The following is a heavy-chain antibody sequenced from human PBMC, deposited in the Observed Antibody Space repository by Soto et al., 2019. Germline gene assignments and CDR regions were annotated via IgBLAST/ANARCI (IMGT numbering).Heavy chain of an antibody. V-gene: IGHV6-1*01. CDR3: ARDPPDFHSAFDY. Sequence: SQTLSLTCAISGDSVSSNSAAWNWIRQSPSRGLEWLGRTYYRSKWYNDYAESVKSRITINPDTSKNQFSLHLNSVTPEDTAVNYCARDPPDFHSAFDYWGQGTLVIVSS. J-gene: IGHJ4*02. CDR2: TYYRSKWYN. CDR1: GDSVSSNSAA. D-gene: IGHD4-4*01.